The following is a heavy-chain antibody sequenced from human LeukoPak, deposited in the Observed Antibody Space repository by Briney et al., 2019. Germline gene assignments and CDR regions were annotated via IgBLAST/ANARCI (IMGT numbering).Heavy chain of an antibody. D-gene: IGHD3-9*01. CDR3: AKAFYDILTYFDY. CDR1: GFTFSSSA. V-gene: IGHV3-23*01. J-gene: IGHJ4*02. CDR2: ISNSGGST. Sequence: PGGSLRLSCAASGFTFSSSAMSWVRQAPGKGLEWVSTISNSGGSTFHADSVKGRFTISRDNSKNTLYLQMNSLRAEDTAVYYCAKAFYDILTYFDYWGQGTLVTVSS.